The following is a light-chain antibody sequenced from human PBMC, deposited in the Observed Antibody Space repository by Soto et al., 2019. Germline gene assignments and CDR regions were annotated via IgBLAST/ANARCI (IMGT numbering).Light chain of an antibody. J-gene: IGKJ1*01. CDR2: KAS. CDR1: QSISAW. Sequence: DIQMTQSPSTLSASVGDRVTITFRASQSISAWLAWYQQKPGKAPKLLIYKASTLESGVPPRFSGSGSGTDFTLTISSLQPDDFATYYCQQYNTYSTFGQGTKVDIK. CDR3: QQYNTYST. V-gene: IGKV1-5*03.